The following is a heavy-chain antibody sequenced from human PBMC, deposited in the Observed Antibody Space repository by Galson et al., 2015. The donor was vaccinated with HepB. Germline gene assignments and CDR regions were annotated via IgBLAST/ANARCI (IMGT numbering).Heavy chain of an antibody. CDR3: ARACNWGLDY. D-gene: IGHD7-27*01. Sequence: SLRLSCAASGFTFSPIWMSWVRQAPGTGLEWVANIKGDGSEEYYVDSVKGRFTISRANARNSLYLQMNSRTAEDTSLYYCARACNWGLDYWGQGTLVTVSS. V-gene: IGHV3-7*03. CDR1: GFTFSPIW. CDR2: IKGDGSEE. J-gene: IGHJ4*02.